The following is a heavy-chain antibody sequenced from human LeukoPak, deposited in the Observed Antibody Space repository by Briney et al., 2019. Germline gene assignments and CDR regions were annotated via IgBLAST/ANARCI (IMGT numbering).Heavy chain of an antibody. CDR2: ISGTGGST. V-gene: IGHV3-23*01. CDR1: GFTFSSYA. D-gene: IGHD1-26*01. Sequence: GGSLRLSCAASGFTFSSYAMSWVRQAPGKGLEWVSAISGTGGSTYYADSVKCRVTISRDNSKKTLYLQMNSLRAEDTAVYYCAKDNSGSYAPHPIDYWGQGTLVTVSS. J-gene: IGHJ4*02. CDR3: AKDNSGSYAPHPIDY.